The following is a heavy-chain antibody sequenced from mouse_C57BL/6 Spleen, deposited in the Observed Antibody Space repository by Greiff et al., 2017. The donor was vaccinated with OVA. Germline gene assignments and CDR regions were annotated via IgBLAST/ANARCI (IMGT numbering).Heavy chain of an antibody. D-gene: IGHD2-5*01. CDR1: GFSLTSYG. CDR3: ARKLDSNYLYAMDY. Sequence: VMLVESGPGLVQPSQSLSITCTVSGFSLTSYGVHWVRQSPGKGLEWLGVIWSGGSTDYNAAFISRLSISKDNSKSQVFFKMNSLQADDTAIYYCARKLDSNYLYAMDYWGQGTSVTVSS. V-gene: IGHV2-2*01. CDR2: IWSGGST. J-gene: IGHJ4*01.